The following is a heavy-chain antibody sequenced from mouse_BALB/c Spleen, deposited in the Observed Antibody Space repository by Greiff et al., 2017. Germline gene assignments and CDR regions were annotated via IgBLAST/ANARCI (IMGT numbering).Heavy chain of an antibody. J-gene: IGHJ4*01. CDR2: IYPGDGDT. CDR1: GYAFSSSW. D-gene: IGHD2-1*01. CDR3: ARGYGKHYYAMDY. V-gene: IGHV1-82*01. Sequence: QVQLQQSGPELVKPGASVKISCKASGYAFSSSWMNWVKQRPGKGLEWIGRIYPGDGDTNYNGKFKGKATLTADKSSSTAYMQLSSLTSVDSAVYFCARGYGKHYYAMDYVGQGTSVTVSS.